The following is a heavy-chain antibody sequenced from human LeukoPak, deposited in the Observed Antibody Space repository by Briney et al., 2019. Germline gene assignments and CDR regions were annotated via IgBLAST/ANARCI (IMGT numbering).Heavy chain of an antibody. CDR3: ARHYTLGVRGVLDAFDI. CDR2: IYPGDSDT. Sequence: GESLKISCKGSGYSFTSYWIGWGRQMPGKGLEWMGIIYPGDSDTRYSPSFQGQVTISADKSISTAYLQWSSLKASDTAMYYCARHYTLGVRGVLDAFDIWGQGTMVTVSS. CDR1: GYSFTSYW. D-gene: IGHD3-10*01. J-gene: IGHJ3*02. V-gene: IGHV5-51*01.